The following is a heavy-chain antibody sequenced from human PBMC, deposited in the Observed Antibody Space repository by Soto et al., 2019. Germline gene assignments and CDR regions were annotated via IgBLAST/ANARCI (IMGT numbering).Heavy chain of an antibody. CDR1: GGSISSYY. Sequence: QVQLQESGPGLVKPSETLSLTCTVSGGSISSYYWSWIRQPPGKGLEWIGYIYYSGSTNYNPSLNSRVTISVHTSKNQFSLQLSSVAAADTAVYYCARGYCTGGTCYRFNFDNWGQGTLVTVSS. J-gene: IGHJ4*02. CDR3: ARGYCTGGTCYRFNFDN. CDR2: IYYSGST. D-gene: IGHD2-15*01. V-gene: IGHV4-59*01.